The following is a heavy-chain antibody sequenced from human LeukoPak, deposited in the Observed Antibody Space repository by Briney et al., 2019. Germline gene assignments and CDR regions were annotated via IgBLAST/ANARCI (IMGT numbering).Heavy chain of an antibody. V-gene: IGHV4-34*01. D-gene: IGHD6-19*01. J-gene: IGHJ4*02. CDR3: ARYRAVAGTNYFDY. Sequence: ETLSLTCAVYGGSFSGYYWSWIRQPPGKGLEWIGEINHSGSTNYNPSLKSRVTISVDTSKNQFSLKLSSVTAADTAVYYCARYRAVAGTNYFDYWGQGTLVTVSS. CDR1: GGSFSGYY. CDR2: INHSGST.